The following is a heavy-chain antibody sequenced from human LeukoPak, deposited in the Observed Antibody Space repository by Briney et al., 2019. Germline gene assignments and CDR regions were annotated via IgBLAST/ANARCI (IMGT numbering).Heavy chain of an antibody. CDR1: GGSFSGYY. J-gene: IGHJ5*02. D-gene: IGHD6-19*01. CDR2: INHSGST. CDR3: AREGTSGSGWYWFDP. Sequence: PSETLSLTCAVYGGSFSGYYWSWIRQPPGKGLEWIGEINHSGSTNYNPSLKSRVTISVDTSKNQFSLKLSSVTAADTAVYYCAREGTSGSGWYWFDPWAREPWSPSPQ. V-gene: IGHV4-34*01.